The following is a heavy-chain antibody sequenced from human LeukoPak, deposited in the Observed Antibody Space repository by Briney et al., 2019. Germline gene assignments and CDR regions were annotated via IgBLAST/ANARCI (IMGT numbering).Heavy chain of an antibody. J-gene: IGHJ3*02. V-gene: IGHV1-2*02. CDR3: ARVRDGYNDAYDI. CDR2: INPNSGGT. CDR1: GYTFTGYY. Sequence: ASVKVSCKASGYTFTGYYMHWVRQAPGQGLEWMGWINPNSGGTNYAQKFQGRVTMTRDTSISTAYMELSRLRSDDTAVYYCARVRDGYNDAYDIWGQGTMVTVSS. D-gene: IGHD5-24*01.